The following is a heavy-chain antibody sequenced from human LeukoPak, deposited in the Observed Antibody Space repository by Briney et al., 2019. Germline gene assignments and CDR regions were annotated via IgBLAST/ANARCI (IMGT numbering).Heavy chain of an antibody. CDR3: ARDVGNYVWGSYRFRGFDY. Sequence: ASVKVSCKASGYTFTGYYMEWVRQAPGQGLEWMGWISAYNGNTNYAQKLQGRVTMTTDTSTSTAYMELRSLGSDDTAVYYCARDVGNYVWGSYRFRGFDYWGQGTLVTVSS. V-gene: IGHV1-18*04. D-gene: IGHD3-16*02. CDR1: GYTFTGYY. J-gene: IGHJ4*02. CDR2: ISAYNGNT.